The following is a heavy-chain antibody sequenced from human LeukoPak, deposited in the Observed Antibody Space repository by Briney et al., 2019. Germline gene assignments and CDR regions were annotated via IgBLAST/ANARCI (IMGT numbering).Heavy chain of an antibody. CDR3: ARNSGYDWGEGMDV. J-gene: IGHJ6*02. D-gene: IGHD5-12*01. CDR1: GGTFSSYT. Sequence: SVKVSCKASGGTFSSYTIGWVRQAPGQGLEWMGRIIPILGIANYAQKFQGRVTITADKSTSTAYMELSSLRSEDTAVYYCARNSGYDWGEGMDVWGQGTTVTVSS. V-gene: IGHV1-69*02. CDR2: IIPILGIA.